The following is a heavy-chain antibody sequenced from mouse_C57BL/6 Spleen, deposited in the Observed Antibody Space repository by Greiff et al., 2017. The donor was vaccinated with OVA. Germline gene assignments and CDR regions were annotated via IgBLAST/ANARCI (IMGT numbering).Heavy chain of an antibody. CDR3: AREATMVATRAMDY. Sequence: QVQLQQPGAELVKPGASVKLSCKASGYTFTSYWMHWVKQRPGQGLEWIGMIHPNSGSTNYNEKFKSKATLTVDKSSSTAYMQLSSLTSEDSAVYYCAREATMVATRAMDYWGKGTSVTVAS. J-gene: IGHJ4*01. D-gene: IGHD2-2*01. CDR2: IHPNSGST. V-gene: IGHV1-64*01. CDR1: GYTFTSYW.